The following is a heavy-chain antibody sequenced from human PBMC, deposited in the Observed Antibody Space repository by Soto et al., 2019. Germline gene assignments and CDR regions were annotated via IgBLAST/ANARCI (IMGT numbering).Heavy chain of an antibody. CDR3: TRVFSDRSSFFDR. CDR1: GVSISSYH. V-gene: IGHV4-59*12. CDR2: VSYSGST. Sequence: PSETLSLTCTVSGVSISSYHWSWIRQPPGKGLQWIGYVSYSGSTNYNPSLKSRVTLSVDTSKNQFSLKLSSVTAADTAVYYCTRVFSDRSSFFDRWGQGTLVT. J-gene: IGHJ5*02. D-gene: IGHD6-13*01.